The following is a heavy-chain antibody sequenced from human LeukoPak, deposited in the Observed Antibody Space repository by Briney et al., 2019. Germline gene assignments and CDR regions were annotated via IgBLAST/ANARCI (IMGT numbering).Heavy chain of an antibody. J-gene: IGHJ4*02. D-gene: IGHD2-8*02. CDR1: GYTFTTYG. V-gene: IGHV1-18*01. Sequence: ASVKVSCKASGYTFTTYGITWVRQAPGQGPEWMGWISAHNGDTAYAQQFQGRVTMTTDTSTSTAYMEVKSLTSGDTAVYYCTIMSHCSGDTCYGYDYWGQGTLVTVSS. CDR3: TIMSHCSGDTCYGYDY. CDR2: ISAHNGDT.